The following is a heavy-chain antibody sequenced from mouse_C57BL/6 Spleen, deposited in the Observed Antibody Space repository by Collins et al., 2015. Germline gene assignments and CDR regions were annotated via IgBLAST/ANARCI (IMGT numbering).Heavy chain of an antibody. Sequence: QVQLQQSGPELVKPGASVKISCKASGYAFSSSWMNWVKQRPGKGLEWIGRIYPGDGDTNYNGKFKGKATLTADKSSSTAYMQLNSLTSEDSAVYFCAAPGTPIAYWGQGTLVTVSA. CDR1: GYAFSSSW. D-gene: IGHD4-1*01. J-gene: IGHJ3*01. CDR3: AAPGTPIAY. CDR2: IYPGDGDT. V-gene: IGHV1-82*01.